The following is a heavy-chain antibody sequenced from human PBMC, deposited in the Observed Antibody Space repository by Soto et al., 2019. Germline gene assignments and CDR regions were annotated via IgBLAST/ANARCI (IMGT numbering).Heavy chain of an antibody. CDR1: GFTFSSYG. Sequence: QVQLVESGGGVVQPGRSLRLSCAASGFTFSSYGMHWVRQAPGKGLEWLAVIWYDGSNKYYADSVKGRFTISRDNSKNTLYLQMNSLRAEDTAVYYCARDGIAARAYYYYGMDVWGQGTTVTVSS. CDR2: IWYDGSNK. CDR3: ARDGIAARAYYYYGMDV. V-gene: IGHV3-33*01. J-gene: IGHJ6*02. D-gene: IGHD6-6*01.